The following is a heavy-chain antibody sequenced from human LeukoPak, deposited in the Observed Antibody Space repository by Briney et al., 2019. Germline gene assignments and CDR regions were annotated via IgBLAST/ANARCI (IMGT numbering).Heavy chain of an antibody. CDR2: IFYSGKT. Sequence: SETPSLTCTVSNGSMTSDSYYWAWIRQPPGKGLEWIGTIFYSGKTYYSASLKSRVTVSLDTSKKNFSLRLSSVTAADTAVYYCARLWIVASWFDAWGQGALVTVSS. D-gene: IGHD2-2*03. CDR3: ARLWIVASWFDA. J-gene: IGHJ5*02. CDR1: NGSMTSDSYY. V-gene: IGHV4-39*02.